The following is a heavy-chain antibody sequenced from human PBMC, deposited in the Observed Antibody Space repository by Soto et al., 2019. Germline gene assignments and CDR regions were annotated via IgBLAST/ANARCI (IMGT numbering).Heavy chain of an antibody. Sequence: PGGSLRLSCTASGFTFGDYAMSWVRQAPGKGLEWVGFIRSKAYGGTTEYAASVKGRFTISRDDSKSIAYLQMNSLETEDTAVYYCTLDSSGYYGPRDYWGQGTLVT. CDR2: IRSKAYGGTT. CDR3: TLDSSGYYGPRDY. CDR1: GFTFGDYA. J-gene: IGHJ4*02. D-gene: IGHD3-22*01. V-gene: IGHV3-49*04.